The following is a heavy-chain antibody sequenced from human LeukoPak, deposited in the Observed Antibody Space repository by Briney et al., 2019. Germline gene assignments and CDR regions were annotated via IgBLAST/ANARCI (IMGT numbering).Heavy chain of an antibody. CDR1: RGSISSYY. V-gene: IGHV4-59*01. CDR2: IFYSGST. Sequence: SETLSLTCTVSRGSISSYYWSWIRQPPGKGLEWIGYIFYSGSTNYNPSLKSRVTISVDTSKNQFSLKLSFLTAADTAVYFCARGPRGGAYGGWFDPWGQGTLVTVSS. J-gene: IGHJ5*02. D-gene: IGHD2-21*01. CDR3: ARGPRGGAYGGWFDP.